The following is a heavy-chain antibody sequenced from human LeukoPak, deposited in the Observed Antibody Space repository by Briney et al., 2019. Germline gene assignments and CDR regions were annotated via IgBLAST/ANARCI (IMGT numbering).Heavy chain of an antibody. CDR2: FDPEDGET. D-gene: IGHD5-12*01. CDR1: GYTLTELS. Sequence: ASVKVSCKVSGYTLTELSMHWVRQAPGKGLEWMGGFDPEDGETIYAQKFQGRVTMTEDTSTDTAYMELSSLRSEDTAVYYCATGRRGYSGYDPSTGVTGASNWFDPRGQGTLVTVSS. V-gene: IGHV1-24*01. CDR3: ATGRRGYSGYDPSTGVTGASNWFDP. J-gene: IGHJ5*02.